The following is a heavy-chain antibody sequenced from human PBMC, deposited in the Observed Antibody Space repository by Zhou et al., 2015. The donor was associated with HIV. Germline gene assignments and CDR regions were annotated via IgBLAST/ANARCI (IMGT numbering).Heavy chain of an antibody. CDR3: ARGFRGSPFSSGSLYFDS. Sequence: QVHLVQSGAEVKKPGSSVTVSCKASGDTINKYTINWVRQAPGQGLEWMGRISPRVGTPRYVQKFQGRVTISADKSSNTAFMELSSLTSDDTAVYYCARGFRGSPFSSGSLYFDSWGQGTLVTVSS. CDR1: GDTINKYT. V-gene: IGHV1-69*08. CDR2: ISPRVGTP. J-gene: IGHJ4*02. D-gene: IGHD3-22*01.